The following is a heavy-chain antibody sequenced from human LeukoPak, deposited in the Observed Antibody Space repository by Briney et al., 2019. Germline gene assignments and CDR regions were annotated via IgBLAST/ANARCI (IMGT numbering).Heavy chain of an antibody. D-gene: IGHD2-2*01. Sequence: KVSCXXXXXXXTSYAXHWVRQAPGQRLEWMGWINAGNGNIKYSQKLQGRVTITGDTSASTAYMELSSLRSEDTAVYYCARGYCSSTSCYMDVWGQGTTVT. CDR2: INAGNGNI. CDR1: XXXXTSYA. J-gene: IGHJ6*02. V-gene: IGHV1-3*01. CDR3: ARGYCSSTSCYMDV.